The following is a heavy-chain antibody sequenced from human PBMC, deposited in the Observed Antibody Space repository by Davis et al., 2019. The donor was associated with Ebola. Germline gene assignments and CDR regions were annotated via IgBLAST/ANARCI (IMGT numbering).Heavy chain of an antibody. Sequence: GESLKISCAASGFTLSSYAMSWVRQAPGKGLECVSYTSSSGSSIYYADSVKGRFTISRDNAKNSLYLQMNSLRTEDTAVYYCARAISWNYYFDYWGQGSLVTVSS. V-gene: IGHV3-48*04. J-gene: IGHJ4*02. CDR2: TSSSGSSI. CDR3: ARAISWNYYFDY. CDR1: GFTLSSYA. D-gene: IGHD1-7*01.